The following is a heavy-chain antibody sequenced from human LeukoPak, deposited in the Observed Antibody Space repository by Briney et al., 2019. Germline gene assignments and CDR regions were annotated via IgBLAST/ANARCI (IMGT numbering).Heavy chain of an antibody. V-gene: IGHV3-23*01. CDR3: AKHPPPIVGATTREVSLVDY. CDR1: GFTFSSYA. D-gene: IGHD1-26*01. Sequence: PGGSLRLSCAASGFTFSSYAMSWVRQAPGKGLEWVSAISGSGGSTYYADSVKGRFTISRDNSKNTLYLQMNSLRAEDTAVYYCAKHPPPIVGATTREVSLVDYWGQGTLVTVSS. CDR2: ISGSGGST. J-gene: IGHJ4*02.